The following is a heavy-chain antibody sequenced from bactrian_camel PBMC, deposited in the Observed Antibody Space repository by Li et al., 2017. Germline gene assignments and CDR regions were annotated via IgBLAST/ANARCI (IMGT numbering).Heavy chain of an antibody. D-gene: IGHD3*01. CDR1: GFTFSKYD. V-gene: IGHV3-2*01. Sequence: HVQLVESGGGLVQPGGSRRLSCAASGFTFSKYDMSWVRQAPGKGLEWVSTLYGDGAITYYTDSVKGRFTISKDNAKNTVYLQMTSLNSEDTALYYCATDLLTNTGQQEYDYWGQGTQVTVS. CDR2: LYGDGAIT. J-gene: IGHJ4*01. CDR3: ATDLLTNTGQQEYDY.